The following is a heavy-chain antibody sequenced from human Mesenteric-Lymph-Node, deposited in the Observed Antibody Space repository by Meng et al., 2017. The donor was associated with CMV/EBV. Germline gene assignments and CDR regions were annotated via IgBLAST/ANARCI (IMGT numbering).Heavy chain of an antibody. V-gene: IGHV3-11*04. CDR3: VRSRQEDY. Sequence: GESLKISCAASGFTFSDYYMSWIRQAPGKGLEWVAYIGNSISTIHYADSVKGRFSISRDNAKNSLYLQMNGLRAEDTAIYYCVRSRQEDYWGQGTLVTVSS. CDR1: GFTFSDYY. J-gene: IGHJ4*02. CDR2: IGNSISTI.